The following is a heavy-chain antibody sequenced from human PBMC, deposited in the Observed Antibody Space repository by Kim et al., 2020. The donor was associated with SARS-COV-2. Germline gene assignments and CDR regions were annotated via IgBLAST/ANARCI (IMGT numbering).Heavy chain of an antibody. CDR1: GFTVSSNY. V-gene: IGHV3-53*01. CDR2: IYSGGST. CDR3: ARGVGYDILTYYYYYGMDV. Sequence: GGSLRLSCAASGFTVSSNYMSWVRQAPGKGLEWVSVIYSGGSTYYADSVKGRFTISRDNSKNTLYLQMNSLRAEDTAVYYCARGVGYDILTYYYYYGMDVWGQGTTVTVYS. J-gene: IGHJ6*02. D-gene: IGHD3-9*01.